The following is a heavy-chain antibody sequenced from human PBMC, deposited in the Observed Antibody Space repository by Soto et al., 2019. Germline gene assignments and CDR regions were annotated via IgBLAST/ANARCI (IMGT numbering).Heavy chain of an antibody. CDR3: ARDVGGSVVPHWFDP. D-gene: IGHD3-22*01. Sequence: QVQLQESGPGLVKASETLSLSCTVSGHSISADYWSWIRQPAGKRLEWIGRVDASGNTNYNPSLKSRVTMSVDTSKNQFFLIVRSVTAADTAMYFCARDVGGSVVPHWFDPWGQGALVTVSS. CDR1: GHSISADY. V-gene: IGHV4-4*07. J-gene: IGHJ5*02. CDR2: VDASGNT.